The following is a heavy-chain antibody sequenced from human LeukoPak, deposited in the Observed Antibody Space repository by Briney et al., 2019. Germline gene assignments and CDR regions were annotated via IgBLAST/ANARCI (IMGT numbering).Heavy chain of an antibody. CDR3: AKVGQQLAFDP. D-gene: IGHD6-13*01. Sequence: PGGSLRLSCAASGFTFSSHGMNWVRQAPGKGLEWVSGITGSGANAYYADSVKGRFTISRDNSRNTLYLQMNSLRAEDTAVYYCAKVGQQLAFDPWGQGTLVTVSS. J-gene: IGHJ5*02. V-gene: IGHV3-23*01. CDR1: GFTFSSHG. CDR2: ITGSGANA.